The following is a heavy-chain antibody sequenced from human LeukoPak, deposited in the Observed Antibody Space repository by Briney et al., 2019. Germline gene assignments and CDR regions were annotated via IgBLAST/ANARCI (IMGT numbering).Heavy chain of an antibody. J-gene: IGHJ4*02. D-gene: IGHD6-19*01. CDR3: AKDLVAGIFDSYYFDY. CDR2: VSRSGDDT. V-gene: IGHV3-23*01. CDR1: GLTFTSYA. Sequence: RSGGSLRLSCAASGLTFTSYAMNWVRQPPGKGLEWVASVSRSGDDTYYADSVKGRFTISRDNSKNTLYLQMNSLRAEDTAVYYCAKDLVAGIFDSYYFDYWGQGTLVTVSS.